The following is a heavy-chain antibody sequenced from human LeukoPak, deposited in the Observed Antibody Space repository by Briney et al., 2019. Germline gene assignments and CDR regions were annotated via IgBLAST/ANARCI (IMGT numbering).Heavy chain of an antibody. CDR2: IYYSGST. D-gene: IGHD3-10*01. Sequence: SETLSLTCTVSGGSISSGNYYWSWIRQPPGKGLEWIGYIYYSGSTNYNPSLKSRVTISVDTSKNQFSLKLSSVTAADTAVYYCARVLLWFGGSFDPWGQGTLVTVSS. CDR3: ARVLLWFGGSFDP. CDR1: GGSISSGNYY. V-gene: IGHV4-61*01. J-gene: IGHJ5*02.